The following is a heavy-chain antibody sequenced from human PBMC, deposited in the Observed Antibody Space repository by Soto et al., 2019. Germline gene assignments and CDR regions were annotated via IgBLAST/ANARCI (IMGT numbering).Heavy chain of an antibody. CDR2: INAGNGNT. CDR1: GYTFTSYA. D-gene: IGHD6-13*01. J-gene: IGHJ4*02. CDR3: ASRGSSWSGSYFDY. V-gene: IGHV1-3*01. Sequence: ASVKVSCKASGYTFTSYAMHWVRQAPGQRLEWMGWINAGNGNTKYPQKFQGRVTITRDTSASTAYMELSSLRSEDTAVYYCASRGSSWSGSYFDYWGQGTLVTVS.